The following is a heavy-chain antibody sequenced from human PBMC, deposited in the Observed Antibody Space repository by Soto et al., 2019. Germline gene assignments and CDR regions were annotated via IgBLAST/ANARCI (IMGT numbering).Heavy chain of an antibody. J-gene: IGHJ4*02. D-gene: IGHD5-18*01. Sequence: EVQLVESGGGLVQPGRSLRLSCAASGFTFDDYAMHWVRQAPGKGLEWVSGISWNSGIIDYADSVKGRFTISRDNAKNSLYLQMNSLRAADTALYYCAKGYSYGVLEPLGYWGQGTLVTVSS. V-gene: IGHV3-9*01. CDR1: GFTFDDYA. CDR2: ISWNSGII. CDR3: AKGYSYGVLEPLGY.